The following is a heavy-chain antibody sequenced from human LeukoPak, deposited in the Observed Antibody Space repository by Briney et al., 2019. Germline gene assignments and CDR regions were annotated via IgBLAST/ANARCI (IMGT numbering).Heavy chain of an antibody. Sequence: SETLSLTCTVSGGSISSYYWSWIRQPPGKGLEWIGYTYYSGSTNYNPSLKSRVTISVDTSKNQFSLKLSSVTAADTAVYYCARAGAQTIFGPYYYYMDVWGKGTTVTVSS. D-gene: IGHD3-3*01. CDR2: TYYSGST. CDR1: GGSISSYY. V-gene: IGHV4-59*01. CDR3: ARAGAQTIFGPYYYYMDV. J-gene: IGHJ6*03.